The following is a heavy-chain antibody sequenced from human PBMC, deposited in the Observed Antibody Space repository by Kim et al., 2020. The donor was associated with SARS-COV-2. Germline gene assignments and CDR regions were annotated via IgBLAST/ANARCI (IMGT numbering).Heavy chain of an antibody. CDR1: GFTFSSYA. J-gene: IGHJ4*02. CDR3: AKDSGSTRPFTMIWNI. Sequence: GGSLRLSCAASGFTFSSYAMSWVRQAPGKGLEWVSVISGSGGSTYYADSVKGRFTISRDNSKNTLYLQMNSLRAEDTAVYYCAKDSGSTRPFTMIWNIWGQGTLVTVSS. D-gene: IGHD3-22*01. V-gene: IGHV3-23*01. CDR2: ISGSGGST.